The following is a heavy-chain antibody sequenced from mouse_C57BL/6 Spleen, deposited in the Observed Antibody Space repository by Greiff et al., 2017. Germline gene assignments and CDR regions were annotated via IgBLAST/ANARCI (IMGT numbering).Heavy chain of an antibody. Sequence: EVQLVESGGGLVQPKGSLKLSCAASGFSFNTYAMNWVRQAPGKGLEWVARIRSKSNNYATYYADSVKDRFTISRDDSESMLYLQMNNLKTEDTAMYCCVSSNLYYFDYWGQGTTLTVSS. J-gene: IGHJ2*01. D-gene: IGHD4-1*01. V-gene: IGHV10-1*01. CDR1: GFSFNTYA. CDR2: IRSKSNNYAT. CDR3: VSSNLYYFDY.